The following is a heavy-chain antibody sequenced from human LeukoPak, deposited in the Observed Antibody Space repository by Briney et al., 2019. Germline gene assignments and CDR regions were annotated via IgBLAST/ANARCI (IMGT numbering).Heavy chain of an antibody. J-gene: IGHJ4*02. CDR2: IIPIFGTA. D-gene: IGHD4-17*01. CDR1: GGTFSSYA. Sequence: SVKVSCKASGGTFSSYAISWVRQAPGQGLEWMGGIIPIFGTANYAQKFQGRVTITADESTSTAYMELSSLRSEDTAVYYCAGSVTTKGYYFDYWGQGTLVTVSS. CDR3: AGSVTTKGYYFDY. V-gene: IGHV1-69*01.